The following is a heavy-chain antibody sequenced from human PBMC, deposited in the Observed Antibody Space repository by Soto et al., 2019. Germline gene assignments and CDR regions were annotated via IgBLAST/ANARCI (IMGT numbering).Heavy chain of an antibody. D-gene: IGHD3-3*01. CDR1: GFTFISYE. J-gene: IGHJ6*02. CDR3: ARGGDFWRAGWPYGMDV. CDR2: ISSSGSTI. V-gene: IGHV3-48*03. Sequence: PWGSLSLSCAASGFTFISYEMSLFRHSPWKWLECVSYISSSGSTIYYADSVKGRFTIARDNAKNSLYLQMNSLRAEDTAVYYWARGGDFWRAGWPYGMDVWGQGTTVTVSS.